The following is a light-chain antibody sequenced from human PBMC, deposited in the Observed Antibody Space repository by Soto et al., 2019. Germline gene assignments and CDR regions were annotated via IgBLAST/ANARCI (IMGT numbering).Light chain of an antibody. CDR3: SSYTSSSPVV. CDR2: DVS. CDR1: SSDVGGYNY. Sequence: QSALTQPASVSGSPGQSITISCTGTSSDVGGYNYVSWYQQHPGKAPKLMIYDVSNRPSGVSNRFSGSKYGNTASLTISGLKAEEEADYYCSSYTSSSPVVFGGGTKLTVL. V-gene: IGLV2-14*01. J-gene: IGLJ2*01.